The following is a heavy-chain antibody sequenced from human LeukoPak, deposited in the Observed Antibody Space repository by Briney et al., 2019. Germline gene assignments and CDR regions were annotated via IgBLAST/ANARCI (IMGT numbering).Heavy chain of an antibody. CDR2: IGSSSSYI. CDR3: ARDSTRWFSPSDH. CDR1: GFTFSSYS. J-gene: IGHJ4*02. D-gene: IGHD6-13*01. V-gene: IGHV3-21*01. Sequence: GGSLRLSCAASGFTFSSYSMNWVRQTPGKGLEWVSSIGSSSSYIYYADSVKGRFTVSRDNAKNSLYLQMNTLRADDTAVYYCARDSTRWFSPSDHWGQGMLVTVSS.